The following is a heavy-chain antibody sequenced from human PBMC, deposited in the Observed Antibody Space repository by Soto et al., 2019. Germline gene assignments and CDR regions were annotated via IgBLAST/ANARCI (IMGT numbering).Heavy chain of an antibody. Sequence: QVQLVESGGGVVQPGRSLRLSCAASGFIFSNYGMHWVRQAPGKGLEWVAMTSYDESTKYYADSVTGRFTISRDNSKNTLYLQMHSLRDEDTAVYYCAKDSIGGWGSNWFDPWGQGTLVTVSS. V-gene: IGHV3-30*18. J-gene: IGHJ5*02. CDR1: GFIFSNYG. CDR2: TSYDESTK. D-gene: IGHD3-16*01. CDR3: AKDSIGGWGSNWFDP.